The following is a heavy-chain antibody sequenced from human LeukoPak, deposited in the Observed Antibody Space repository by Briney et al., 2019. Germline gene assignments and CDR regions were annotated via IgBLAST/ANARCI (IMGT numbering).Heavy chain of an antibody. V-gene: IGHV3-23*01. CDR3: AKRGGNTAITRHFDY. CDR2: ISGSGGST. D-gene: IGHD5-18*01. J-gene: IGHJ4*02. Sequence: GGSLRLSCAASGFTFSSYAMSWVRRAPGKGLEWVSSISGSGGSTYYADSVKGRFTISRDSSKNTLYLQMDSLRAEDTAVYYCAKRGGNTAITRHFDYWGQGTLVTVSS. CDR1: GFTFSSYA.